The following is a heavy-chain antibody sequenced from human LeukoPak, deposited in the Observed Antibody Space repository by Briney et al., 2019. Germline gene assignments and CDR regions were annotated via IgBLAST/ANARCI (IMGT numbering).Heavy chain of an antibody. V-gene: IGHV3-53*01. CDR2: IYSGGTT. CDR3: ARLPGGDY. Sequence: PGRSLRLSCAASGFTVSSNHMSWVRQAPGKGLEWVSLIYSGGTTYYADSVKGRFTISRDNSKNTLYLQMNSLRAEDTAVYYCARLPGGDYWGQGTLVTVSS. D-gene: IGHD3-16*01. CDR1: GFTVSSNH. J-gene: IGHJ4*02.